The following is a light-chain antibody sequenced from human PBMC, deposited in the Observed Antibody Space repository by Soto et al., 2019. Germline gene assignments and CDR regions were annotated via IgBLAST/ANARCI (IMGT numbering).Light chain of an antibody. CDR1: SSDVGGYNA. V-gene: IGLV2-14*01. CDR3: ASYTSRSTAV. J-gene: IGLJ3*02. CDR2: EVI. Sequence: QSALTQPASVSGSPGQSITISCTGTSSDVGGYNAVSWYQQHPGKAPQLMIYEVINRPSGVSNRFSGSKSGNTASLTISGLQAEDEADYFCASYTSRSTAVFGAGTKLTVL.